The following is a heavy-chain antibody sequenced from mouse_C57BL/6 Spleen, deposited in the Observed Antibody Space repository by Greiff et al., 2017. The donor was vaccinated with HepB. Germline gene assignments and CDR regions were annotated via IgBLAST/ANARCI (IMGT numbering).Heavy chain of an antibody. D-gene: IGHD1-1*01. Sequence: QVQLQQPGTELVKPGASVKLSCKASGYTLTSYWMHWVKQRPGQGLEWIGNINPSNGGTNYNEKFKSKATLTVDKSSSTAYMQLSSLTSEDSAVYYCAAITTVVAHYFDYWGQGTTLTVSS. CDR2: INPSNGGT. V-gene: IGHV1-53*01. CDR3: AAITTVVAHYFDY. J-gene: IGHJ2*01. CDR1: GYTLTSYW.